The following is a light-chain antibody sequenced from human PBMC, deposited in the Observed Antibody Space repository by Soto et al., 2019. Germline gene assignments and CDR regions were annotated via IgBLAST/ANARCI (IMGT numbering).Light chain of an antibody. V-gene: IGKV1-5*03. J-gene: IGKJ1*01. CDR2: NVS. CDR1: QTIGNW. Sequence: DIQMTQSPSTLPASVGDRVTITCRASQTIGNWLAWYQQKPGKVPKLLIYNVSSLESGVPSRFSGSGSGTEFTLTIGSLQPDDLATYYCLQYQSYWTFGQGTKVEVK. CDR3: LQYQSYWT.